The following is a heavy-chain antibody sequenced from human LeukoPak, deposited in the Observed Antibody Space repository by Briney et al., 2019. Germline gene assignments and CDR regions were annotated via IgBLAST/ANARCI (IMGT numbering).Heavy chain of an antibody. J-gene: IGHJ1*01. CDR3: AKRRGGSSLKAEYFLY. CDR1: GFTFSSYG. Sequence: GGSLRLSCAASGFTFSSYGMHWVRQAPGKGLEWVAFIRYDGSNKYYADSVKGRFTISRDNSKNTLYLRMNSLRAEDTAVYYCAKRRGGSSLKAEYFLYWGQGTLVTVSS. CDR2: IRYDGSNK. D-gene: IGHD6-19*01. V-gene: IGHV3-30*02.